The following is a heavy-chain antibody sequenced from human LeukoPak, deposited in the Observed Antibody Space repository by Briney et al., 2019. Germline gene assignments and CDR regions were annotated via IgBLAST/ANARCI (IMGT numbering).Heavy chain of an antibody. V-gene: IGHV3-23*01. CDR2: ITGSGDST. CDR3: ARGDRAMKHDAFDI. D-gene: IGHD5-18*01. J-gene: IGHJ3*02. Sequence: PGGSLRLSCAASGLTFSSYAMNWVRQAPGKGLEWVSAITGSGDSTYYADSVKGRFTISRDNSKNTLYLQMNSLRAEDTAVYYCARGDRAMKHDAFDIWGQGTMVTVSS. CDR1: GLTFSSYA.